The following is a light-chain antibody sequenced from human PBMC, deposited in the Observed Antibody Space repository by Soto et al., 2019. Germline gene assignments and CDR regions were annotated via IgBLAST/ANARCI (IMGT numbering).Light chain of an antibody. CDR2: EVS. CDR1: SSDVGGYNY. CDR3: SSYAGRNNIPYV. J-gene: IGLJ1*01. V-gene: IGLV2-8*01. Sequence: QSALTQPPSASGSPGQSVTISCTGTSSDVGGYNYVSWYQQHPGKAPKLMIYEVSKRPSGVPDRFSGSKSGNTASLTVSGLQAEDEADYYCSSYAGRNNIPYVFGTGTKLTVL.